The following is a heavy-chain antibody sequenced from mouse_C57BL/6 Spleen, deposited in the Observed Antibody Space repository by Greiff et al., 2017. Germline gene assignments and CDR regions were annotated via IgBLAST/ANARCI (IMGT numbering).Heavy chain of an antibody. CDR1: GFTFSSYA. D-gene: IGHD2-2*01. J-gene: IGHJ3*01. CDR3: TRDGGSTMVTGFAY. Sequence: EVHLVESGEGLVKPGGSLKLSCAASGFTFSSYAMSWVRQTPEKRLEWVAYISSGGDYIYYADTVKGRFTISRDNARNTLYLQMSSLKSEDTAMYYCTRDGGSTMVTGFAYGGQGTLVTVSA. CDR2: ISSGGDYI. V-gene: IGHV5-9-1*02.